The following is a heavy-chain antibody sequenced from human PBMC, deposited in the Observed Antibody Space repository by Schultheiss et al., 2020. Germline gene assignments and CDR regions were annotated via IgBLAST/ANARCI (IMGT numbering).Heavy chain of an antibody. CDR2: ISGSGGST. Sequence: GGSLRLSCAASGFTVSSNYMSWVRQAPGKGLEWVSAISGSGGSTYYADSVKGRFTISRDNSKNTLYLQMNSLRAEDTAVYYCAKAPTVTPWFDPWGQGTLVTVSS. J-gene: IGHJ5*02. V-gene: IGHV3-23*01. CDR3: AKAPTVTPWFDP. CDR1: GFTVSSNY. D-gene: IGHD4-17*01.